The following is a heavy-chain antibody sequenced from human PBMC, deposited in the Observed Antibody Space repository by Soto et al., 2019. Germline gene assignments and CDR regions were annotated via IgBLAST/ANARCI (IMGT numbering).Heavy chain of an antibody. CDR3: AADTLQKEV. J-gene: IGHJ4*02. D-gene: IGHD3-10*01. Sequence: ASVKVSCKTSGFTFTTSAVQWVRQARGQRLEWIGWIVVGNGKTTYTQKFQDRAAITRDTSTSSSYLEITGLTSADTAAYYCAADTLQKEVWGQGTLVTVSS. CDR2: IVVGNGKT. CDR1: GFTFTTSA. V-gene: IGHV1-58*01.